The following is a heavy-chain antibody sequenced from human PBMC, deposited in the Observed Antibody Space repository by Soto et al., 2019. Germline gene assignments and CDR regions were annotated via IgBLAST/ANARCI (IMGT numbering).Heavy chain of an antibody. Sequence: PSETLSLTCTVSGGSISSSSYYWGWIRQPPGKGLEWIGSIYYSGSTYYNPSLKSRVTISVDTSKNQFSLKLSSVTAADTAVYYCARPAYPPGYCIGGSCRQMEVWGKGTTVTGSS. J-gene: IGHJ6*04. V-gene: IGHV4-39*01. CDR2: IYYSGST. CDR3: ARPAYPPGYCIGGSCRQMEV. CDR1: GGSISSSSYY. D-gene: IGHD2-15*01.